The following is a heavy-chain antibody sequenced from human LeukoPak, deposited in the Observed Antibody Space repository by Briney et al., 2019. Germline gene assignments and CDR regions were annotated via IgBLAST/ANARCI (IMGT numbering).Heavy chain of an antibody. CDR3: ARISAAWCFDY. CDR2: ISSSSTYI. V-gene: IGHV3-21*06. D-gene: IGHD2-8*01. Sequence: PGGSLRLSCAGPGFIFSNYNMNWVRQAPGKGLEWVSSISSSSTYIYYADSVKGRFTISRDNAKNSLYLQMNSLRAEDTAVYYCARISAAWCFDYWGQGNLVTVSS. J-gene: IGHJ4*02. CDR1: GFIFSNYN.